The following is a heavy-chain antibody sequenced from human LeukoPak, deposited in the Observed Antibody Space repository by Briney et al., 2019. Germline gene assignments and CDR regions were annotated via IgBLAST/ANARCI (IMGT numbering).Heavy chain of an antibody. CDR3: AREMVRGAYYGMDV. D-gene: IGHD3-10*01. V-gene: IGHV3-23*01. Sequence: GGSLKLSCAASGFSFSSYAMSWVRQAPGKGLEWVSSISGSGDNTYYAESVKGRFTISRDNSKNTLYLQMNSLRAEDTAVYYCAREMVRGAYYGMDVWGQGTTVTVSS. J-gene: IGHJ6*02. CDR1: GFSFSSYA. CDR2: ISGSGDNT.